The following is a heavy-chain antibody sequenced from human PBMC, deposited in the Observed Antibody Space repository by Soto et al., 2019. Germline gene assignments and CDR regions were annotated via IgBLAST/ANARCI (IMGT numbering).Heavy chain of an antibody. CDR3: ARGSTDSYPGSRIFDF. Sequence: GSLRLSCAGSGFTFSNYAMTWVRQAPGKGLEWVSTTRSNGEYTYYADSVKGHFTVSRDNSQKTLYLQMNSLRAEDSALYYCARGSTDSYPGSRIFDFWGRGTLVTVYS. CDR2: TRSNGEYT. D-gene: IGHD3-10*01. J-gene: IGHJ4*02. V-gene: IGHV3-23*01. CDR1: GFTFSNYA.